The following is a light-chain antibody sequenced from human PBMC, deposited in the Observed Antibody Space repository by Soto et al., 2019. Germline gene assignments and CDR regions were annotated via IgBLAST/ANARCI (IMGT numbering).Light chain of an antibody. V-gene: IGLV2-8*01. CDR2: EVS. CDR1: SGDVGYYKY. J-gene: IGLJ2*01. CDR3: QSYDSSLSGVV. Sequence: QSALAQPPSASGSPGQSVTISCTGTSGDVGYYKYVSWYQQHPGKAPKLIIYEVSKRPSGVPDRFSGSKSGNTASLTVSGLQAEDEADYYCQSYDSSLSGVVFGGGTKLTVL.